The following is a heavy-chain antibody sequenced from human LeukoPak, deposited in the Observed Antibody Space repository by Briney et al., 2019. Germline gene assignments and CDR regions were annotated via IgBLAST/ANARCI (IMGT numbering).Heavy chain of an antibody. CDR1: GYTFTSYG. J-gene: IGHJ4*02. D-gene: IGHD3-22*01. V-gene: IGHV1-18*01. CDR3: AATQDYYDSSGSLGNFDY. Sequence: ASVKVSCKASGYTFTSYGFSWVRQAPRQGLEWMGWISAYNGNTNYAQKFQDRVTMTTYTSTSTAYMELRSLRSDDTAVYYCAATQDYYDSSGSLGNFDYWGQGTLVTVSS. CDR2: ISAYNGNT.